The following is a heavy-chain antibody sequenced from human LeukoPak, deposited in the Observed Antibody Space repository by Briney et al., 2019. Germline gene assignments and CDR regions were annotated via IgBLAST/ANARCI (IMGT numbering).Heavy chain of an antibody. CDR1: GFTFSSYS. CDR3: ARVMITFGGVDAFDI. D-gene: IGHD3-16*01. Sequence: GGSLRLSCAASGFTFSSYSMNWVRQAPGKGLEWVSYISSSSSTIYYADSVKGRFTISRGNAKNSLYLQMNSLRAEDTAVYYCARVMITFGGVDAFDIWGQGTMVTVSS. CDR2: ISSSSSTI. V-gene: IGHV3-48*01. J-gene: IGHJ3*02.